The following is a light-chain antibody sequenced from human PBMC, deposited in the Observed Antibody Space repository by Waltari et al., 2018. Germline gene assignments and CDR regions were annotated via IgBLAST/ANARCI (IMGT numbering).Light chain of an antibody. CDR3: QAWDSSTVV. Sequence: QSVLTPPPSASGTPGQRVTISRSGSSSNIGSHHVYWYQQPPGTAPKLLIYRNNQRPSGVPDRFSGSKSGNTATLTISGTQAMDEADYYCQAWDSSTVVFGGGTGLTVL. J-gene: IGLJ2*01. CDR1: SSNIGSHH. V-gene: IGLV1-47*01. CDR2: RNN.